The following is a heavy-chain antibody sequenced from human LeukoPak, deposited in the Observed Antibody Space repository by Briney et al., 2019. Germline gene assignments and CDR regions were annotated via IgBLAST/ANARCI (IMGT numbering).Heavy chain of an antibody. D-gene: IGHD1-26*01. J-gene: IGHJ4*02. CDR3: ARLSIVGATNFDY. Sequence: SETLSLTCTVSGXSITSYYWSWIRQPPGKGLEWIGYIYYSGSTTYKPSLKSRVTISVDTSKNQFSLKLSSVTAADTAVYYCARLSIVGATNFDYWGQGTLVTVSS. CDR2: IYYSGST. CDR1: GXSITSYY. V-gene: IGHV4-59*08.